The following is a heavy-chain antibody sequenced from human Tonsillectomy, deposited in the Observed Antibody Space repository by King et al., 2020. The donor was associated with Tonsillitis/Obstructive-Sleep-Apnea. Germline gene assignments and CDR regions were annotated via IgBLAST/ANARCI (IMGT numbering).Heavy chain of an antibody. Sequence: EVQLVESGGGLVQPGGSLRLSCAASGFTFSSYWMSWVRQAPGKGLEWVANIKQDGSQKYYVDSVKGRFTISRDNAKNSVFLQMNSLRAEDTAVHYCARGYYDFWSSSARDGFDYWGQGTLVTVSS. D-gene: IGHD3-3*01. CDR3: ARGYYDFWSSSARDGFDY. V-gene: IGHV3-7*04. CDR1: GFTFSSYW. CDR2: IKQDGSQK. J-gene: IGHJ4*02.